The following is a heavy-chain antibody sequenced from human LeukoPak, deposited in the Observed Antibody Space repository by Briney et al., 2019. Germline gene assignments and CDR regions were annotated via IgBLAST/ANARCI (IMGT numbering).Heavy chain of an antibody. CDR2: MSGSGAST. CDR3: AKEGSTVTDAFDI. J-gene: IGHJ3*02. V-gene: IGHV3-23*01. Sequence: PGGSLRLSCAASGFTFSTYGLHWVRQAPGKGLEWVSGMSGSGASTNYAESVKGRFTISRDNSKNTLYLQMNSLRAEDTAVYYCAKEGSTVTDAFDIWGQGTMVTVSS. CDR1: GFTFSTYG. D-gene: IGHD4-17*01.